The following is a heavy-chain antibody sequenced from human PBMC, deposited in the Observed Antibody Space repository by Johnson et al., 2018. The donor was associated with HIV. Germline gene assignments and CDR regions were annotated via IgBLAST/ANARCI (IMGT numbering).Heavy chain of an antibody. CDR1: GFTVSSNY. CDR3: ARGKGAAAGLDAFDI. V-gene: IGHV3-66*01. Sequence: VQLVESGGGLVQPGGSLRLSCAASGFTVSSNYMSWVRQAPGKGLEWVSFIYDGGTTYYTDSVKGRFTVSRDNAKNSLFLQMDSLRAEDTALYFCARGKGAAAGLDAFDIWGQGTMVIVSS. CDR2: IYDGGTT. D-gene: IGHD6-13*01. J-gene: IGHJ3*02.